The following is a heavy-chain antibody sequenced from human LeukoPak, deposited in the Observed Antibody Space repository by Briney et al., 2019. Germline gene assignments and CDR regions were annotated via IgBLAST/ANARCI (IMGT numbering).Heavy chain of an antibody. CDR2: IYHSGSS. CDR1: GYSISSGYY. CDR3: ARNYGSGSYPF. Sequence: SETLSLTCAVSGYSISSGYYWGWIRQPPGKGPEWIGSIYHSGSSDYNPSLKSRVTISVDTSKNQFSLKLNSVTAADTAVYFCARNYGSGSYPFWGQGTLVTVSS. D-gene: IGHD3-10*01. V-gene: IGHV4-38-2*01. J-gene: IGHJ4*02.